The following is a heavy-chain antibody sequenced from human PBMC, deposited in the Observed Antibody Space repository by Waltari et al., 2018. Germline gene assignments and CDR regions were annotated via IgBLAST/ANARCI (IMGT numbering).Heavy chain of an antibody. Sequence: QVQLQESGPGLVKPSETLSLTCAVSGGSISSYYWSWIRQPPGKGLELIGYIYYSGSTNYTPALKSRVTIAGDTSKNQVSLKLSAGTAADTAVYYWARRRGGEGVPDYGGQGTLVTVSS. CDR1: GGSISSYY. CDR3: ARRRGGEGVPDY. J-gene: IGHJ4*02. D-gene: IGHD3-16*01. V-gene: IGHV4-59*01. CDR2: IYYSGST.